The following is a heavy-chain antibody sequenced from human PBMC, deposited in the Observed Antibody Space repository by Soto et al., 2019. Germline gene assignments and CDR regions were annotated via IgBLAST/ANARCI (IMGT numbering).Heavy chain of an antibody. V-gene: IGHV3-33*01. CDR2: IWYDGSNK. CDR1: GFTFSSYG. D-gene: IGHD6-19*01. Sequence: QVQLVESGGGVVQPGRSLRLSCAASGFTFSSYGMHWIRQAPGKGLEWVAVIWYDGSNKYYADSVKGRFTISRDNSKNTLYLQMNSLRAEDTAVNYCARLAVAGLGDWGQGTLVTVSS. CDR3: ARLAVAGLGD. J-gene: IGHJ4*02.